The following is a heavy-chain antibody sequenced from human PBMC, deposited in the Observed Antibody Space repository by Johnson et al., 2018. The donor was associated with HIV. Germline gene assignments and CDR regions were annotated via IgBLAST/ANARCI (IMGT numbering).Heavy chain of an antibody. J-gene: IGHJ3*02. CDR1: GFTFSSYA. CDR2: ISYDGSNK. CDR3: ARSSGWYGVAAFDI. Sequence: VRLVESGGGVVQPGRSLRLSCAASGFTFSSYAMHWVRQAPGKGLEWVAVISYDGSNKYYADSVKGRFTISRDNSKNTLYLQMNSLRAEDTAVYYCARSSGWYGVAAFDIWGQGTMVTVSS. D-gene: IGHD6-19*01. V-gene: IGHV3-30-3*01.